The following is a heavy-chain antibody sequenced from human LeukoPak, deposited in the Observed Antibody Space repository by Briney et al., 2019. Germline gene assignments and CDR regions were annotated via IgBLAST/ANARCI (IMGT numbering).Heavy chain of an antibody. Sequence: GGSLRLSCAASGFTFSDYYMSWIRQAPGKGLEWISYISSSGSPVSYADSVKGRFTISRDNAKNSLYLQMNSLRAEDTAVYYCTRLGTRNWFDPWGQGTLVTVSS. CDR2: ISSSGSPV. CDR1: GFTFSDYY. D-gene: IGHD3-10*01. V-gene: IGHV3-11*01. J-gene: IGHJ5*02. CDR3: TRLGTRNWFDP.